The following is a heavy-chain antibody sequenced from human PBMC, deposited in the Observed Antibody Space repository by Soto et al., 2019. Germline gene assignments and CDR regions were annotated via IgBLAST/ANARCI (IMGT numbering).Heavy chain of an antibody. CDR1: GFTFSSYS. J-gene: IGHJ3*02. D-gene: IGHD3-22*01. CDR3: ARETYYYDSSGYYEPRAFDI. V-gene: IGHV3-23*01. Sequence: GSLRLSCAASGFTFSSYSMSWVRQAPGKGLEWVSGFRTSGDGGTTYYADSVKGRFTISRDNSKNTLYLQMNSLRAEDTAVYYCARETYYYDSSGYYEPRAFDIWGQGTMVTVSS. CDR2: FRTSGDGGTT.